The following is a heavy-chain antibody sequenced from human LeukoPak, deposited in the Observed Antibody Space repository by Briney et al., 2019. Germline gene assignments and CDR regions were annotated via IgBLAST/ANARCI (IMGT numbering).Heavy chain of an antibody. Sequence: GGSLRLSCAASGFTFSSYELNWVRQAPGKGLEWVSYISSSGSIIYYADSVRGRFTISRDNAKNSLYLQVNSLRAEDTAVYYCARGGTGTLYYFDYWGQGTLVTVSS. CDR3: ARGGTGTLYYFDY. V-gene: IGHV3-48*03. CDR2: ISSSGSII. J-gene: IGHJ4*02. CDR1: GFTFSSYE. D-gene: IGHD3/OR15-3a*01.